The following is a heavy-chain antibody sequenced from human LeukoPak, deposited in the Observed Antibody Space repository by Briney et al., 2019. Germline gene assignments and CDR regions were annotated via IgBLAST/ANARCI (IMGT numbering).Heavy chain of an antibody. CDR1: GFLFNSFS. V-gene: IGHV3-21*01. CDR2: ISSGATYI. D-gene: IGHD3-10*01. Sequence: GGSLRLSCAASGFLFNSFSIHWVRQAPGKGLEWVSSISSGATYIYYADSVRGRFTISRDNANNSVSLQMNSLRAEDTAVYYCAREFDPSRFLWFGGYDYWGQGTLVTVSS. CDR3: AREFDPSRFLWFGGYDY. J-gene: IGHJ4*02.